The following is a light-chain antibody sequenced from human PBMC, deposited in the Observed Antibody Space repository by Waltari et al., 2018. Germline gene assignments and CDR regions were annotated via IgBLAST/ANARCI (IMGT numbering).Light chain of an antibody. CDR2: AVS. CDR1: SSDVGNYKR. J-gene: IGLJ2*01. CDR3: SSYAGSRKGV. Sequence: QSALTQPASVSGSPGQSITLSCTGTSSDVGNYKRVSWYQQHPGKAPKLMIYAVSKRPSGVSGRFSGAKSGDMASLTISGLQPEDEAEYFFSSYAGSRKGVFGGGTKVTVL. V-gene: IGLV2-23*02.